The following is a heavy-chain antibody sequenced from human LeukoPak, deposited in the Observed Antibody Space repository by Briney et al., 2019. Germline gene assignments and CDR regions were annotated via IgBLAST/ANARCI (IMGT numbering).Heavy chain of an antibody. CDR3: ARRDDSSGYHKIFDY. J-gene: IGHJ4*02. Sequence: SETLSLTCAVSGASTSSSNYYWGWIRQPPGKGLEWIGNIYYGENTYYNPSLKSRVTISIDTSKNQFYLKLSSLTAADTAVYYCARRDDSSGYHKIFDYWGPGTLVTVSS. V-gene: IGHV4-39*01. CDR2: IYYGENT. D-gene: IGHD3-22*01. CDR1: GASTSSSNYY.